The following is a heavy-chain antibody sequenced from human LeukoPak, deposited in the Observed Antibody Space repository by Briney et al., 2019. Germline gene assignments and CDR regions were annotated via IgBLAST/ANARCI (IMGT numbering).Heavy chain of an antibody. V-gene: IGHV1-2*02. CDR2: INPNSGGT. Sequence: ASVKVSCKASGGTFSSYAISWVRQAPGQGLEWMGWINPNSGGTNYAQKFQGRVTMTRDTSISTAYMELSRLRSDDTAVYYCARVPSYDYVWGSYDYWGQGTLVTVSS. J-gene: IGHJ4*02. D-gene: IGHD3-16*01. CDR1: GGTFSSYA. CDR3: ARVPSYDYVWGSYDY.